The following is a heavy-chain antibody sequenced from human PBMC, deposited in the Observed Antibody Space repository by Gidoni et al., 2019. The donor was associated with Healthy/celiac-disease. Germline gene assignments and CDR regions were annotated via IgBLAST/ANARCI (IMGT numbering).Heavy chain of an antibody. V-gene: IGHV3-23*01. J-gene: IGHJ5*02. D-gene: IGHD2-2*01. CDR2: ISGSGGST. Sequence: EVQLLESGGGLVQPGGSLRLSCAASGFTFSSYAMSWVRQAPGKGLEWVSAISGSGGSTYYADSVKGRFTISRDNSKNTLYLQMNSLRAEDTAVYYCAKGDIVVVPTLSGFDPWGQGTLVTVSS. CDR1: GFTFSSYA. CDR3: AKGDIVVVPTLSGFDP.